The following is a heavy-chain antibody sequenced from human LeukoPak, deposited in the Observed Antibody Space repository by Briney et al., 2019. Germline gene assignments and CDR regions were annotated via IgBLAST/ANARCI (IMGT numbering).Heavy chain of an antibody. J-gene: IGHJ5*02. CDR3: ARDNSVEDTAWWFDP. Sequence: ASVKVSCKASGYTFTGYYMHWVRQAPGQGLEWMGWINPNTGNPTYAQGFTGRFVFSLDTSVSTAYLQISSLKAEDTAVYYCARDNSVEDTAWWFDPWGQGTLVTVSS. CDR1: GYTFTGYY. D-gene: IGHD4-23*01. V-gene: IGHV7-4-1*02. CDR2: INPNTGNP.